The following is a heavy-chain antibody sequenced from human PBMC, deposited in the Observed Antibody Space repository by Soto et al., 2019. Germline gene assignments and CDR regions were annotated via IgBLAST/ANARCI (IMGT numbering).Heavy chain of an antibody. V-gene: IGHV4-30-4*01. J-gene: IGHJ5*02. Sequence: SETLSLTCTVSGGSISSGDYYWSWIRQPPGKGLEWIGYIYYSGSTYYNPSLKSRVTISVDTSKNQFSLKLSSVTAADTAVYYCASYIVLVPAAMGYNWFDPWGQGTLVTVSS. CDR3: ASYIVLVPAAMGYNWFDP. CDR1: GGSISSGDYY. CDR2: IYYSGST. D-gene: IGHD2-2*01.